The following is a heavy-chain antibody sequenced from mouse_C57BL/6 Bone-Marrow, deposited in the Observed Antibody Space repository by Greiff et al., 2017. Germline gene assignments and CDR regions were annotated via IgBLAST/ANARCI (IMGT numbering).Heavy chain of an antibody. CDR1: GYTFTSYD. Sequence: QVQLQQSGPELVKPGASVKLSCKASGYTFTSYDINWVKQRPGQGLEWIGWIYPRDGSTKYNEKFKGKATLAVDTSSSTAYMELRSLTSEDSAVYFGARDYGSSYGCFDVWGTGTTVTVSS. J-gene: IGHJ1*03. CDR3: ARDYGSSYGCFDV. V-gene: IGHV1-85*01. D-gene: IGHD1-1*01. CDR2: IYPRDGST.